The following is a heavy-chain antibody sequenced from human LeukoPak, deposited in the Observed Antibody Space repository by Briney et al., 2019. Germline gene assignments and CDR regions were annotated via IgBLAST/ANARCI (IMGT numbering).Heavy chain of an antibody. CDR2: INPNSGGT. V-gene: IGHV1-2*02. CDR3: ARVHEGSSSWYSSYYYYGMDV. D-gene: IGHD6-13*01. Sequence: ASVKVPCKASGYTFTGYYMHWVRQAPGQGLEWMGWINPNSGGTNYAQKFQGRVTMTRDTSISTAYMELSRLRSDDTAVCYCARVHEGSSSWYSSYYYYGMDVWGQGTTVTVSS. J-gene: IGHJ6*02. CDR1: GYTFTGYY.